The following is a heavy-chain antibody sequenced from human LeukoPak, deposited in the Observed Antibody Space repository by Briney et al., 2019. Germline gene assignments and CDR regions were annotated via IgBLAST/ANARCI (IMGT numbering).Heavy chain of an antibody. V-gene: IGHV1-69*04. D-gene: IGHD3-22*01. CDR3: ARDPDSRMVAIESDY. CDR2: IIPILGIA. J-gene: IGHJ4*02. CDR1: GGTFSSYA. Sequence: SVKVSCKASGGTFSSYAISWVRQAPGQGLGWMGRIIPILGIANYAQKFQGRVTITADKSTSTAYMELSSLRSEDTAVYYCARDPDSRMVAIESDYWGQGTLVTVSS.